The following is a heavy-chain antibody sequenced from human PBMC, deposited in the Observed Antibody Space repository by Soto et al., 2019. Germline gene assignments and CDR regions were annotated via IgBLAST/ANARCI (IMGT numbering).Heavy chain of an antibody. CDR2: IYYSGST. J-gene: IGHJ5*02. CDR3: ARAERYCSRTSCYEDWFDP. CDR1: GGSVSSGSYY. D-gene: IGHD2-2*01. Sequence: SETLSLTCTVSGGSVSSGSYYWSWIRQPPGKGLEWIGYIYYSGSTNYNPSLKSRVTISVDTSKNQFSLKLSSVTAADTAVYYCARAERYCSRTSCYEDWFDPWGQGTLVTVSS. V-gene: IGHV4-61*01.